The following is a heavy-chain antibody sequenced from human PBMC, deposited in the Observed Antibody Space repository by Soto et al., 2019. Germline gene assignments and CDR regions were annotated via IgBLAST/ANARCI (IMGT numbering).Heavy chain of an antibody. Sequence: GGSLRLSCAASGFTFSSYSMNWVRQAPGKGLEWVSSIIGSGGNTYYADSVKGRFTISRDNANNTLYLQVNSLRAEETAVYYCAIGGFNWHPLSGTLFWGPGPTLTVS. CDR2: IIGSGGNT. D-gene: IGHD1-20*01. CDR3: AIGGFNWHPLSGTLF. J-gene: IGHJ6*02. CDR1: GFTFSSYS. V-gene: IGHV3-21*04.